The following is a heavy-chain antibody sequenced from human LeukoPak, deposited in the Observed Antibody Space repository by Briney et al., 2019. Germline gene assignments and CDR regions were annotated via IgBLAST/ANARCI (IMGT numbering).Heavy chain of an antibody. CDR3: ARGPPIVVVNSHAFDI. Sequence: SETLSLTCTVSGYSISSGYYWGWIRQPPGKGLEWIGSIYHSGSTYYSPSLKSRVTISVDTSKNQFSLKLSSVTAADTAVYYCARGPPIVVVNSHAFDIWGQGTMVTVSS. J-gene: IGHJ3*02. CDR2: IYHSGST. D-gene: IGHD3-22*01. V-gene: IGHV4-38-2*02. CDR1: GYSISSGYY.